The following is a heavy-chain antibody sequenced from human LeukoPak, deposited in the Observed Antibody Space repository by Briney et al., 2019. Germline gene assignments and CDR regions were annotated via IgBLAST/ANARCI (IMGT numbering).Heavy chain of an antibody. D-gene: IGHD1-26*01. Sequence: SGGSLRLSCAASGFTFSSHWMSWVRQAPGKGLEWVANIKQDGSEKYYVDSVKGRFTISRDNAKNSLYLQMNSLRAEDTAGYYCARMGATSLDYFDYWGQGTLVTVSS. CDR2: IKQDGSEK. CDR1: GFTFSSHW. CDR3: ARMGATSLDYFDY. J-gene: IGHJ4*02. V-gene: IGHV3-7*01.